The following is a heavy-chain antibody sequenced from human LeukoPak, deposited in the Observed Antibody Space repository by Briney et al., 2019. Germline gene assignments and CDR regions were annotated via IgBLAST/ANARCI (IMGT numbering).Heavy chain of an antibody. J-gene: IGHJ3*02. V-gene: IGHV1-2*02. CDR2: INPNSGGT. Sequence: ASVKVSCKGSGYALTELSMHWVRQAPGQGLEWMGWINPNSGGTNYAQKFQGRVTMTRDTSISTAYMELSRLRSDDTAVYYCASLTIFGVVTRAFDIWGQGTMVTVSS. CDR1: GYALTELS. CDR3: ASLTIFGVVTRAFDI. D-gene: IGHD3-3*01.